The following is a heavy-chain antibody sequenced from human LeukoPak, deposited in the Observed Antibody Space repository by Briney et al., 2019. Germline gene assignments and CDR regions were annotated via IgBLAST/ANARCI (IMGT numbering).Heavy chain of an antibody. CDR3: ARDIVVVPAAPFDS. J-gene: IGHJ5*01. CDR2: IKQDGSEK. Sequence: GGSLRLSCAASGFTFSSYWMSWVRQAPGKGLEWVANIKQDGSEKYYVDSVKGRFTISRDNAKNSLYLQMNSLRAEDTDVYYCARDIVVVPAAPFDSWGQGTLVTVSS. CDR1: GFTFSSYW. D-gene: IGHD2-2*01. V-gene: IGHV3-7*01.